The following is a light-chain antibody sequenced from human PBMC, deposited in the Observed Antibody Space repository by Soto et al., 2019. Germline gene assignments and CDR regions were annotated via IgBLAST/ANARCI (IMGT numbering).Light chain of an antibody. CDR3: QQYDNLPFT. Sequence: DIQMTQSPSSLSASVGDRVTITCQASQDISNYLNWYKQKPGKAPKHLIYDASNLETGVPSRFSESGSGTDFTFTISSLQPEDIATYYCQQYDNLPFTFGPGTKVDIK. J-gene: IGKJ3*01. CDR2: DAS. CDR1: QDISNY. V-gene: IGKV1-33*01.